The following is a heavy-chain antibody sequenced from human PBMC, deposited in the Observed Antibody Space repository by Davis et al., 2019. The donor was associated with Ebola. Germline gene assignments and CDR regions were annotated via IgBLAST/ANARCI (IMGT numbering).Heavy chain of an antibody. D-gene: IGHD1-26*01. J-gene: IGHJ4*02. CDR1: GYRFISYG. Sequence: ASVKVSCKASGYRFISYGISWVRQAPGQGLEWMGWITTYNGNTDYSQKVQGRVTMTTDTSTSTVYLELNSLTSDDTAVYYCVRGHSGSYDYWGQGTLVTVSS. CDR3: VRGHSGSYDY. V-gene: IGHV1-18*01. CDR2: ITTYNGNT.